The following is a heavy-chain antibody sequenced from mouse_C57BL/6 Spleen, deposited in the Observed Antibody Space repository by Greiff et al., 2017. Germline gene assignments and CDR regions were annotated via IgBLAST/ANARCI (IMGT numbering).Heavy chain of an antibody. D-gene: IGHD1-1*01. CDR1: GYTFTSYW. Sequence: QVQLQQSGAELVMPGASVKLSCKASGYTFTSYWMHWVKQRPGQGLEWIGEIDPSDSYTNYNQKFKGKSTLTVDKSSSTAYMQLSSLTSEDAAVYYCAAYYYGSSYVAWFAYWGQGTLVTVSA. CDR2: IDPSDSYT. J-gene: IGHJ3*01. CDR3: AAYYYGSSYVAWFAY. V-gene: IGHV1-69*01.